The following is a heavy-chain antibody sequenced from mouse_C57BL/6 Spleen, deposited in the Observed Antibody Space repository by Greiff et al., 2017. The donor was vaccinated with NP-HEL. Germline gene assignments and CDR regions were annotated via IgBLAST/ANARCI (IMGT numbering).Heavy chain of an antibody. J-gene: IGHJ4*01. CDR3: ARDDMDY. CDR2: ISYDGSN. CDR1: GYSITSGYY. V-gene: IGHV3-6*01. Sequence: VQLKESGPGLVKPSQSLSLTCSVTGYSITSGYYWNWIRQFPGNKLEWMGYISYDGSNNYNPSLKNRISITRDTSKNQFFLKLNSVTTEDTATYYCARDDMDYWGQGTSVTVSS.